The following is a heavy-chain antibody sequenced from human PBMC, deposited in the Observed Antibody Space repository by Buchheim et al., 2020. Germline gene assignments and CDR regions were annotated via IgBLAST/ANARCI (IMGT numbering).Heavy chain of an antibody. CDR2: VSYDGSHK. V-gene: IGHV3-30*18. J-gene: IGHJ2*01. CDR3: AKDHSGWDMGYYFDL. CDR1: GFTFISYG. D-gene: IGHD6-19*01. Sequence: QVQLVESGGGVVQPGGSLRLSCAASGFTFISYGMHWVRQAPGKGLEWVGAVSYDGSHKYYVDSVKGRFTISRDNSENTLYLQMNSLRAEDTAVYYCAKDHSGWDMGYYFDLWGRGTL.